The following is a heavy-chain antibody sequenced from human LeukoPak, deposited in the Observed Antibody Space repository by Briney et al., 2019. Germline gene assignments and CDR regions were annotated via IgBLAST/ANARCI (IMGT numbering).Heavy chain of an antibody. J-gene: IGHJ4*02. CDR1: GGSISSYY. CDR3: ARALEGLAPSGY. Sequence: SETLSLTCTVSGGSISSYYWSWIRQPPGKGLEWIGYIYYSGSTNYNPSLKSRVTISVDTSKNQFSLKLSSVTAADTAVYYCARALEGLAPSGYWGQGTLVTVSS. D-gene: IGHD1-26*01. CDR2: IYYSGST. V-gene: IGHV4-59*01.